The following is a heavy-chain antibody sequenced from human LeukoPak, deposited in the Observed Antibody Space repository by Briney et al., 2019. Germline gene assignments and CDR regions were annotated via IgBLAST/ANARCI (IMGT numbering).Heavy chain of an antibody. CDR3: AKGGYYASSGSYAFDI. J-gene: IGHJ3*02. Sequence: PGRSLRLSCAASGFTFSHYAMHWVRQAPGKGLDWVAVISYDGTNKYYADSVKGRFTTSRDNSKNTLYLQMNSLRAEDTAVYYCAKGGYYASSGSYAFDIWGQGTMVTVSS. CDR2: ISYDGTNK. D-gene: IGHD3-22*01. CDR1: GFTFSHYA. V-gene: IGHV3-30*18.